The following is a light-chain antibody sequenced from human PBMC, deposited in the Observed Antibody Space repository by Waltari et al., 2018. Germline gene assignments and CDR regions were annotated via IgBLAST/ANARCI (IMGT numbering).Light chain of an antibody. CDR3: QQYNTYSEYT. CDR2: QAS. CDR1: PSVGKW. J-gene: IGKJ2*01. V-gene: IGKV1-5*03. Sequence: DIQMTQSPSTLSAFVGDRVTFTCRASPSVGKWLAWYQQKPGKAPKILINQASVLQSGVPSRFSGNGSGTEFTLTISTLQPDDYATYYCQQYNTYSEYTFGQGTKLEI.